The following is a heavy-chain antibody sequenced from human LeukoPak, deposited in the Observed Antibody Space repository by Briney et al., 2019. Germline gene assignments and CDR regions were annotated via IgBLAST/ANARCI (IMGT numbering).Heavy chain of an antibody. D-gene: IGHD2-2*01. CDR3: AKDIYRSRSTSCFDY. Sequence: GGSLRLSCAASGFTFSSYAMSWVRQAPGKGLEWVSAISGSGGSTYYADSVKGRFTISRDNSKNTLYLQMNSLRAEDTAVYYCAKDIYRSRSTSCFDYWGQGTLVTVSS. V-gene: IGHV3-23*01. J-gene: IGHJ4*02. CDR1: GFTFSSYA. CDR2: ISGSGGST.